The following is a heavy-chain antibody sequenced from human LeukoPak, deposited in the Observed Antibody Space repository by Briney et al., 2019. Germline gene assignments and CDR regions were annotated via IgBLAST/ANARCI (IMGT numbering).Heavy chain of an antibody. Sequence: ASVKVSCKASGYTFTSYGISWVRQAPGQGLEWMGWISAYNDNTNYAQKLQGRVTMTTDTSTSTAYMELRSLRSDDTAVYYCARDTSEIAVAGLGYWGQGTLVTVSS. V-gene: IGHV1-18*01. D-gene: IGHD6-19*01. CDR1: GYTFTSYG. J-gene: IGHJ4*02. CDR2: ISAYNDNT. CDR3: ARDTSEIAVAGLGY.